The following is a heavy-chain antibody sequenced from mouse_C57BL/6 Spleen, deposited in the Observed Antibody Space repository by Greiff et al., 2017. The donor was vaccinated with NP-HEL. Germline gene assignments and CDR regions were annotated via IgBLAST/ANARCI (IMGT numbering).Heavy chain of an antibody. V-gene: IGHV1-4*01. D-gene: IGHD2-4*01. CDR2: INPSSGYT. J-gene: IGHJ3*01. CDR1: GYTFTSYT. Sequence: LLESGAELARPGASVKMSCKASGYTFTSYTMHWVKQRPGQGLEWIGYINPSSGYTKYNQKFKDKATLTADKSSSTAYMQLSSLTSEDSAVYYCARSLYYDYDEWFAYWGQGTLVTVSA. CDR3: ARSLYYDYDEWFAY.